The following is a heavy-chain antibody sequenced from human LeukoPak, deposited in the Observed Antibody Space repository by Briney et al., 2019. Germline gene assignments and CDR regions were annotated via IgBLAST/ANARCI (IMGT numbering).Heavy chain of an antibody. CDR2: YNDGGST. Sequence: SETLSLTCAVSDGSISNCIGCGSRMPPGRGGRWMGIYNDGGSTNYNPSLKSQVTISDDTSKNQFYMKLSSVTAADTAVYYCASSHSLGSNNDYYTPFDYWGQGTLVTVSS. V-gene: IGHV4-59*01. J-gene: IGHJ4*02. CDR1: DGSISNCI. CDR3: ASSHSLGSNNDYYTPFDY. D-gene: IGHD3-3*01.